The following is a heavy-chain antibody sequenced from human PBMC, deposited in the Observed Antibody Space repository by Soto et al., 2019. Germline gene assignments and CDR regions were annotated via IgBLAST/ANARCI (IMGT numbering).Heavy chain of an antibody. V-gene: IGHV3-30*18. Sequence: GGSLRLSCAASGFTFSSYGMHWVRQAPGKGLEWVAVISYDGSNKYYADSVKGRSTISRDNSKNTLYLQMNSLRAEDTAVYYCAKGVEPMLWLVRGYHYHGMVVWCPTTTVTVSS. CDR3: AKGVEPMLWLVRGYHYHGMVV. CDR2: ISYDGSNK. D-gene: IGHD6-19*01. J-gene: IGHJ6*02. CDR1: GFTFSSYG.